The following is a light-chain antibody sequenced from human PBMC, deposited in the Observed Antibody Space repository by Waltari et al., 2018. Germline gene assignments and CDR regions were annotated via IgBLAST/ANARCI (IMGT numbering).Light chain of an antibody. V-gene: IGKV4-1*01. J-gene: IGKJ1*01. Sequence: DIVMTQSPDSLAVSLGERATINCKSSQSVLYSSNNKNFLAWYQQKPGQPPKLLIYWAPTRESGVPDRFSGSGSGTDFTLTISSLQAEDVAVYFCQQYYSTPTFGQGTKVEIE. CDR2: WAP. CDR3: QQYYSTPT. CDR1: QSVLYSSNNKNF.